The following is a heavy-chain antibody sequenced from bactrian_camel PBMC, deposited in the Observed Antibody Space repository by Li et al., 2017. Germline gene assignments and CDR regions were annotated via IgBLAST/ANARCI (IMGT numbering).Heavy chain of an antibody. CDR1: GDTEC. D-gene: IGHD5*01. Sequence: HVQLVESGGGSVQAGGSLRLSCAASGDTECMGWFRQAPEKDREGVVTVDHGGVVTYFADSVKGRFTISQDSAKNTVYLQMNNLTPLDTGTYYCAAGTPVGPQCGKWAGDFAYTGRGTQVTVS. CDR3: AAGTPVGPQCGKWAGDFAY. J-gene: IGHJ6*01. CDR2: VDHGGVVT. V-gene: IGHV3S63*01.